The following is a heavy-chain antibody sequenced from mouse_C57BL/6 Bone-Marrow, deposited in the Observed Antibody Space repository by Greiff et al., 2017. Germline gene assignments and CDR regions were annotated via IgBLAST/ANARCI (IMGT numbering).Heavy chain of an antibody. Sequence: ESGAELARPGASVKLSCKASGYTFTSYGISWVKQRTGQGIEWIGEVYPRSGNTYYNEKFKGKATLTADKSSSTAYMELRSLTSEDSAVYFCARCDGYYGYWGQGTTLTVSS. J-gene: IGHJ2*01. D-gene: IGHD2-3*01. CDR2: VYPRSGNT. V-gene: IGHV1-81*01. CDR3: ARCDGYYGY. CDR1: GYTFTSYG.